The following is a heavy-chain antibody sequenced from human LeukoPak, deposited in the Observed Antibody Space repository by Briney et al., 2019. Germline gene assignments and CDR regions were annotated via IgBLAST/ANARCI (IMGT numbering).Heavy chain of an antibody. CDR1: GYTLTELS. CDR3: ATAVGDYYDSSGYPLSRLIFDY. D-gene: IGHD3-22*01. Sequence: ASVKVSCKVSGYTLTELSMHWVRQAPGKGLERMGGFDPEDGETIYAQKFQGRVTMTEDTSTDTAYMELSSLRSEDTAVYYCATAVGDYYDSSGYPLSRLIFDYWGQGTLVTVSS. J-gene: IGHJ4*02. CDR2: FDPEDGET. V-gene: IGHV1-24*01.